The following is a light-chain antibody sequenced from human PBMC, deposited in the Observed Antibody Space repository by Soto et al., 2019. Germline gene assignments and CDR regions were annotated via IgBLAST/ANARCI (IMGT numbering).Light chain of an antibody. Sequence: EIVLTQSPGTLSLSRGERATLSCRASKSVTTSGLACYQLKPGQTPSLLIYGTSSSATGSPDRFSGSGSGTDFTLTISRLEPEDFAVYYCQHYGSSPKWPFGQGTKVEIK. V-gene: IGKV3-20*01. CDR2: GTS. J-gene: IGKJ1*01. CDR3: QHYGSSPKWP. CDR1: KSVTTSG.